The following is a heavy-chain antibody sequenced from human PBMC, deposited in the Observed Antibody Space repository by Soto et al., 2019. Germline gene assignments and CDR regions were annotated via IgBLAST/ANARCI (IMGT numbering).Heavy chain of an antibody. D-gene: IGHD3-10*01. CDR3: ARGINYYDSGDDAFDI. CDR1: GYTFTSYD. CDR2: MNPNSGNT. Sequence: QVQLVQSGAEVKKPGASVKVSCKASGYTFTSYDINWVRQATGQGLEWMGWMNPNSGNTGYALKFQGRVTMTRNTSISTAYMELSSLRSEDTAVYYCARGINYYDSGDDAFDIWGQWTMVTVSS. V-gene: IGHV1-8*01. J-gene: IGHJ3*02.